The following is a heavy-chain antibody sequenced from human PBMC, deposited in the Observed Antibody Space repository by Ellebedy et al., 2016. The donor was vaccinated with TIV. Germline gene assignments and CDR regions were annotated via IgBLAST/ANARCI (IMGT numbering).Heavy chain of an antibody. J-gene: IGHJ4*01. D-gene: IGHD3-3*01. CDR1: GFTFSSYW. V-gene: IGHV3-74*01. Sequence: GESLKISCAASGFTFSSYWMQWVRQAPGTGLVWISGISVDGSTTIYADSVRGRFTISRDNAKNMVYLQMKNLRVEDSAVYYCAREFWSSEWGHGNPITVSS. CDR2: ISVDGSTT. CDR3: AREFWSSE.